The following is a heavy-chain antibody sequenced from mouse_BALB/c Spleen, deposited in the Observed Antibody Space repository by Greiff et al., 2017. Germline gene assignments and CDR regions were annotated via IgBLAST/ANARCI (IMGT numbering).Heavy chain of an antibody. CDR1: GFTFSDYG. CDR2: ISNLAYSI. CDR3: ARGRDGYHYYAMDY. Sequence: EVMLVESGGGLVQPGGSRKLSCAASGFTFSDYGMAWVRQAPGKGPEWVAFISNLAYSIYYADTVTGRFTISRENAKNTLYLEMSSLRSEDTAMYYCARGRDGYHYYAMDYWGQGTSVTVSS. V-gene: IGHV5-15*02. J-gene: IGHJ4*01. D-gene: IGHD2-3*01.